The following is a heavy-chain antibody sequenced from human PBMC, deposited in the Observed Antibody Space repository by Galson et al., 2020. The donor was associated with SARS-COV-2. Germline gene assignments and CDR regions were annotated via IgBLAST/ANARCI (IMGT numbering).Heavy chain of an antibody. CDR2: IYSSGST. J-gene: IGHJ4*02. V-gene: IGHV4-59*01. D-gene: IGHD6-13*01. Sequence: SETLSLTCTVSGGSISNYYWSWIRQPPGKGLEWIGYIYSSGSTNYNPSLKSRVTMSVDTSKNQFSLKLSSVTAADTAMYYCARRYSSSWYFDYWGQGTLVTVSP. CDR1: GGSISNYY. CDR3: ARRYSSSWYFDY.